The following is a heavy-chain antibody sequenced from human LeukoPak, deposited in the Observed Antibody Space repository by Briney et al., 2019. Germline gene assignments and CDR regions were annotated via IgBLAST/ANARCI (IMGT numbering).Heavy chain of an antibody. CDR3: ARDTPTTVSFDY. D-gene: IGHD4-17*01. CDR2: IKQDGSEK. CDR1: GFIFKSYW. Sequence: GGSLRLSCAASGFIFKSYWMSRVRQAPGKGLEWVANIKQDGSEKYYVDSVKGRFTISRDNAKNSLYLQMNSLRAEDTAVYYCARDTPTTVSFDYWGQGTLVTVSS. V-gene: IGHV3-7*01. J-gene: IGHJ4*02.